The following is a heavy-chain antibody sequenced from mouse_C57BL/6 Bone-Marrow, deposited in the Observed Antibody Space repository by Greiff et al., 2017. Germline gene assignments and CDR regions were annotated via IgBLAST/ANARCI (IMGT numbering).Heavy chain of an antibody. CDR2: IRNKANGYTT. V-gene: IGHV7-3*01. D-gene: IGHD1-1*01. Sequence: EVKLVESGGGLVQPGGSLRLSCAASGFTFTDYYMSWVRQPPGKALEWLGFIRNKANGYTTEYSASVTGRFTISRDNSQSILYLQMNALRAEDSATYYCARLLLYFDYWGQGTTLTVSS. J-gene: IGHJ2*01. CDR1: GFTFTDYY. CDR3: ARLLLYFDY.